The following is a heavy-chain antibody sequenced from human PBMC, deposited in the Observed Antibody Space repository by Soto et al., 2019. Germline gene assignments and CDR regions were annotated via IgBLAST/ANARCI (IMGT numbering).Heavy chain of an antibody. J-gene: IGHJ4*02. CDR3: AKNHNYYDRSGHYYGDGGFDY. CDR2: IWFDGSTT. CDR1: GFTFNNFG. Sequence: QVHLAESGGGVVQPGRSLRLSCVASGFTFNNFGMHWVRQAPGKGLEWLAVIWFDGSTTYYADSVRGRCTISRDNSKNTLYLKINSLRAEDTAVYYCAKNHNYYDRSGHYYGDGGFDYWGQGTRVTVSS. V-gene: IGHV3-33*03. D-gene: IGHD3-22*01.